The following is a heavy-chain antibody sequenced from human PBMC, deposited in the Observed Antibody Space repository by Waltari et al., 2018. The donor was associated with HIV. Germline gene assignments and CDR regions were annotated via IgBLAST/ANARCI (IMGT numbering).Heavy chain of an antibody. D-gene: IGHD6-19*01. CDR2: INFDGKNE. CDR3: AKRGREKRGSGWGIDF. V-gene: IGHV3-30*02. Sequence: QVRLMESGGAVVQPGGSLRLSCITSGYDFGSFGMYWVRQAPGKTLEWVSFINFDGKNEYYSDSVKGRFTTSRDNVKRLLFLKMTNLKSEDAALYYCAKRGREKRGSGWGIDFWGRGSLVTVSS. CDR1: GYDFGSFG. J-gene: IGHJ4*02.